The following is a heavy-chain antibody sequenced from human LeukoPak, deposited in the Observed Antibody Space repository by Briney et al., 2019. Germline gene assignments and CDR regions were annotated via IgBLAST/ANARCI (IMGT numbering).Heavy chain of an antibody. CDR1: GGSISSGSYY. CDR3: ARGETKWGSSSWGCYYYYMDV. CDR2: IYHSGST. V-gene: IGHV4-39*07. J-gene: IGHJ6*03. D-gene: IGHD6-13*01. Sequence: RSSETLSLTCTVSGGSISSGSYYWSWIRQPAGKGLEWIGSIYHSGSTYYNPSLKSRVTISVDTSKNQFSLKLSSVTAADTAVYYCARGETKWGSSSWGCYYYYMDVWGKGTTVTISS.